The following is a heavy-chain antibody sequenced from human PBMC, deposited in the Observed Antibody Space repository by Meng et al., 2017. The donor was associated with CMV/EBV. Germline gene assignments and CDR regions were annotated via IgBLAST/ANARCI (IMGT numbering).Heavy chain of an antibody. Sequence: SETLSLTCTVSGDPISSSHYYWGWIRQPPGKGLEWIGSIFSSGSTSYNPSLNSRVTISVDTSRNQFSLKLTSVSAADTAVYYCASDRCSAASCYLVHVGAWFDPWGQGTLVTVSS. J-gene: IGHJ5*02. D-gene: IGHD3-22*01. CDR3: ASDRCSAASCYLVHVGAWFDP. V-gene: IGHV4-39*07. CDR1: GDPISSSHYY. CDR2: IFSSGST.